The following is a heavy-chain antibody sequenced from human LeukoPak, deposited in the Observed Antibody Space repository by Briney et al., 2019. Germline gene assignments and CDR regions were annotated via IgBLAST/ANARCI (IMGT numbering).Heavy chain of an antibody. D-gene: IGHD3-22*01. CDR1: GGSISSYY. Sequence: SETLSLTCTVSGGSISSYYWSWIRQPPGKGLEWIGYIYHSGSTYYNPSLKSRVTISVDRSKNQFSLKLSSVTAADTAVYYCARYSYDSTSFDYWGQGTLVTVSS. J-gene: IGHJ4*02. CDR2: IYHSGST. CDR3: ARYSYDSTSFDY. V-gene: IGHV4-59*12.